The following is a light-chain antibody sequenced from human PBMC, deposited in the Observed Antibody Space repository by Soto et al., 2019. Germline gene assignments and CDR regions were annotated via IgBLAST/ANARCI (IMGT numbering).Light chain of an antibody. CDR1: QSVNSK. V-gene: IGKV3-15*01. J-gene: IGKJ5*01. CDR3: QQYNNWPPIT. Sequence: EIVLTQSPGTLSLSPGERVSLSCRASQSVNSKLAWYQQKPGQAPRLLIYGASTRATGIPARFSGSGSGTGFTLTISSLQSEDFAVYFCQQYNNWPPITFGQGTRLEI. CDR2: GAS.